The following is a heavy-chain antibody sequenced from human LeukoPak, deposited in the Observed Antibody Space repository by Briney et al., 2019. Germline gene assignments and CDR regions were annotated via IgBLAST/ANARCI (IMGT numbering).Heavy chain of an antibody. CDR2: ISAYNGNT. CDR1: GYTFTSNA. D-gene: IGHD1-26*01. Sequence: ASVKVSCKASGYTFTSNAMNWVRQAPGQGLEWMGWISAYNGNTNYAQKLQGRVTMTTDTSTSTAYMELRSLRFDDTAVYYCARDDPIVGATMFFWGQGTLVTVSS. V-gene: IGHV1-18*01. CDR3: ARDDPIVGATMFF. J-gene: IGHJ4*02.